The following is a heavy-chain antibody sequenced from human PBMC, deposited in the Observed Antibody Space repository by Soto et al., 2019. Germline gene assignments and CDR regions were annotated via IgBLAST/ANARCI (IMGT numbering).Heavy chain of an antibody. CDR1: GGTFSSYA. D-gene: IGHD1-7*01. CDR3: VTGTTYFDY. J-gene: IGHJ4*02. V-gene: IGHV1-69*13. Sequence: GASVKVSCKASGGTFSSYAISWVRQAPGQGLEWMGGIIPIFGTANYAQKFQGRVTITADESTSTAYMELSSLRSEDTAVYYCVTGTTYFDYWGQGTLGTVSS. CDR2: IIPIFGTA.